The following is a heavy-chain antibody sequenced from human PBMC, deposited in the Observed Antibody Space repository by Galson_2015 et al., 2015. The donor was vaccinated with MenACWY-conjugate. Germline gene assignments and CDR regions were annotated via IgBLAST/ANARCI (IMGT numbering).Heavy chain of an antibody. CDR3: ARLPQGYCSSTNCFGWFDP. D-gene: IGHD2-2*01. J-gene: IGHJ5*02. V-gene: IGHV4-61*01. Sequence: ETLSLTCTVSGGSVSSGHYYWSWIRQPPGKDLEWIGYIHSSGYTKYTPSLRSRVTISLDTSKNQFSLMLSSVTAADTAVYYCARLPQGYCSSTNCFGWFDPWGQGTLVTVSS. CDR1: GGSVSSGHYY. CDR2: IHSSGYT.